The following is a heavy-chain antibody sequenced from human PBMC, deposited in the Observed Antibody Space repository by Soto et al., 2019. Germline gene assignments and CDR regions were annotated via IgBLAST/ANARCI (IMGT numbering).Heavy chain of an antibody. CDR3: AKERYGDYFPPYFDY. J-gene: IGHJ4*02. V-gene: IGHV3-23*01. Sequence: PGGSLILSCAASGFTFSSYAMSWVRQAPGKGLEWVSAISGSGGSTYYADSVKGRFTISRDNSKNTLYLQMNSLRAEDTAVYYCAKERYGDYFPPYFDYWGQGTLVTVSS. D-gene: IGHD4-17*01. CDR2: ISGSGGST. CDR1: GFTFSSYA.